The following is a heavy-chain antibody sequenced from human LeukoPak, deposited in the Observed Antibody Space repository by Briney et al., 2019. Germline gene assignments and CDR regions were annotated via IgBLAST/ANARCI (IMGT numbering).Heavy chain of an antibody. V-gene: IGHV4-61*02. CDR3: ASGDIWFGELLY. Sequence: SETLSLTCTVSGGSISSSYSYWGWIRQPAGKGLEWIGRIYTSGSTNYNPSLKSRVTISVDTSKNQFSLKLSSVTAADTAVYYCASGDIWFGELLYWGQGTLVTVSS. CDR2: IYTSGST. CDR1: GGSISSSYSY. D-gene: IGHD3-10*01. J-gene: IGHJ4*02.